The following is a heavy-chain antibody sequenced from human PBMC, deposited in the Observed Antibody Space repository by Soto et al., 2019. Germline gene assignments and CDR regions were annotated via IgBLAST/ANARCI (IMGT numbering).Heavy chain of an antibody. CDR1: GGSISSGDYY. Sequence: QVQLQESGPGLVKPSQTLSLTCTVSGGSISSGDYYWSWIRQPPGKGLEWIGYIYYSGSTYYNPSLKSRVTIPVDTSKNQFSLKLSSVTAEDTAVYYCARSVDTADAFDIWGQGTMVTVS. V-gene: IGHV4-30-4*01. CDR2: IYYSGST. D-gene: IGHD5-18*01. J-gene: IGHJ3*02. CDR3: ARSVDTADAFDI.